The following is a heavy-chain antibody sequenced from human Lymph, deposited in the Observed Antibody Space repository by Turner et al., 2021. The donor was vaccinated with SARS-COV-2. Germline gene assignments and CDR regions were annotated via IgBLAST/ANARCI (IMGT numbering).Heavy chain of an antibody. Sequence: QLQLQESGPGLVKPSETLSLTCTVSGASISSSSSYWGWIRQPPGKGLELIGNNYYSGNTYYNSFLKSRVNISGDTSKNQFSLKLSAVTAAGTAGDYWARHHRLYSGSYSGAFDIWGQGTMVTVSS. V-gene: IGHV4-39*01. D-gene: IGHD1-26*01. J-gene: IGHJ3*02. CDR3: ARHHRLYSGSYSGAFDI. CDR2: NYYSGNT. CDR1: GASISSSSSY.